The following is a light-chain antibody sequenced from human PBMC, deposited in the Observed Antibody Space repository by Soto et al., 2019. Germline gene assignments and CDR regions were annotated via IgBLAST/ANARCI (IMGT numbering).Light chain of an antibody. Sequence: QLVLTQPRSVSGSPGQSVTISCTGTTSDIGGYNSVSWYQQHPGKAPKLIIYDVNKRPTGVPDRFSGSKSGITASLTISGLRPEDEADYHCCSYAGSYLFVFGTATKLTVL. CDR1: TSDIGGYNS. J-gene: IGLJ1*01. CDR3: CSYAGSYLFV. CDR2: DVN. V-gene: IGLV2-11*01.